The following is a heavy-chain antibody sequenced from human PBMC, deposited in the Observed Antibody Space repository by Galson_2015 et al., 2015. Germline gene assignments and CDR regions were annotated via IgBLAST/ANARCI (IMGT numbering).Heavy chain of an antibody. D-gene: IGHD1-1*01. CDR1: GFTFSSYA. CDR2: ISYDGSNK. CDR3: ARDFIRYNKDWNDEDYFDY. Sequence: SLRLSCAASGFTFSSYAMHWVRQAPGKGLEWVAVISYDGSNKYYADSVKGRFTISRDNSKNTLYLQMNSLRAEDTAVYYCARDFIRYNKDWNDEDYFDYWGQGTLVTVSS. V-gene: IGHV3-30-3*01. J-gene: IGHJ4*02.